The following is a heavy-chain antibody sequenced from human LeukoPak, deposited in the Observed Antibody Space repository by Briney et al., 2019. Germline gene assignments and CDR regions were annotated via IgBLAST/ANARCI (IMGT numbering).Heavy chain of an antibody. V-gene: IGHV4-39*07. D-gene: IGHD6-13*01. CDR1: GGSISGFSYY. J-gene: IGHJ4*02. Sequence: SETLSLTCTVSGGSISGFSYYWGWIRQPPGKGLEWIGNIFYTGTTYYNPSLQSRVTVSVDTSKNQFSLKLNAVTAADTAVYYCAREDSSSCRDYWGQGTLVSVSS. CDR2: IFYTGTT. CDR3: AREDSSSCRDY.